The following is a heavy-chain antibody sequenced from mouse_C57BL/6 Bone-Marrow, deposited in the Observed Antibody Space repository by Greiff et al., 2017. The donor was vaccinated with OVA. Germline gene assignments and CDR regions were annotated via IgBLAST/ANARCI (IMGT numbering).Heavy chain of an antibody. V-gene: IGHV1-5*01. Sequence: EVQLQQSGTVLARPGASVKMSCKTSGYTFTSYWMHWVKQRPGQGLEWIGAIYPGNSDTSYNQKFKGKAKLTAVTSASTAYMELSSLTNEDSAVYYCTNYYYGSSYPFAYWGQGTLVTVSA. J-gene: IGHJ3*01. CDR3: TNYYYGSSYPFAY. CDR1: GYTFTSYW. CDR2: IYPGNSDT. D-gene: IGHD1-1*01.